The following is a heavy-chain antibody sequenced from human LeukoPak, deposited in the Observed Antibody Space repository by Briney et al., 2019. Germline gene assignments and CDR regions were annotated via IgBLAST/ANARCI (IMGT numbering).Heavy chain of an antibody. Sequence: SETLSLTCTVSGGSMSGFFWTWIRQPPGRALEWIGSIYYSGSSTKYNPSLKSRVTISVDTSKGQFSLNLNSATAADTAVYYCARTSRHFYGSGTNLTPWPAGMDVWGQGTTVTVSS. CDR2: IYYSGSST. CDR1: GGSMSGFF. V-gene: IGHV4-59*01. CDR3: ARTSRHFYGSGTNLTPWPAGMDV. D-gene: IGHD3-10*01. J-gene: IGHJ6*02.